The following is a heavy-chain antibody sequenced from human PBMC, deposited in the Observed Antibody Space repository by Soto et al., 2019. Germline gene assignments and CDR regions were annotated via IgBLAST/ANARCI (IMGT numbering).Heavy chain of an antibody. Sequence: ASGKVSWKASGYTFSSYGISWGRQAPGQRLEWMGWISAYNGNTNYAQKLQGRVTMTTDTSTSTAYMELRSLRSDDTAVYYCARDLKGRLGVVIDAFDIWGQGTMVTVSS. CDR3: ARDLKGRLGVVIDAFDI. CDR2: ISAYNGNT. D-gene: IGHD3-3*01. V-gene: IGHV1-18*01. CDR1: GYTFSSYG. J-gene: IGHJ3*02.